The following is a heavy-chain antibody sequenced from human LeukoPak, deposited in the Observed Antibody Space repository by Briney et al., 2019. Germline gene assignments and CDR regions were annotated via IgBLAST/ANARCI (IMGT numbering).Heavy chain of an antibody. Sequence: GGSLRLSCSASGFTFSSYAMHWVRQAPGKGLEWVSVIYSGGSTYYADSVKGRFTISRDNSKNTLYLQMNSLRAEDTAVYYCARSPRRKGGMDVWGQGTTVTVSS. CDR1: GFTFSSYA. CDR3: ARSPRRKGGMDV. CDR2: IYSGGST. V-gene: IGHV3-53*01. J-gene: IGHJ6*02.